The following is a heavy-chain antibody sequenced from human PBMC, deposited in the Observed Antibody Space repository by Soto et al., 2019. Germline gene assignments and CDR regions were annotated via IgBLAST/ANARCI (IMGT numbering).Heavy chain of an antibody. V-gene: IGHV3-23*01. D-gene: IGHD6-13*01. CDR1: GFTFSSFG. J-gene: IGHJ4*02. CDR2: ISGSGDSS. CDR3: AKLIAAAATGY. Sequence: GGSLRLSCADSGFTFSSFGMSWVRQAPGKGLEWVSSISGSGDSSYYADSVKGRFTISRDNSKNTLYLQMNSLRAEDTAVYYCAKLIAAAATGYWGQGTLVTVSS.